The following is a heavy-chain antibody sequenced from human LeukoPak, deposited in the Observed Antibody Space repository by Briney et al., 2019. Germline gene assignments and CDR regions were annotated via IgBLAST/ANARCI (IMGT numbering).Heavy chain of an antibody. V-gene: IGHV1-46*01. J-gene: IGHJ3*02. D-gene: IGHD1-26*01. CDR3: ARERDSGSYLKHAFDI. CDR2: INLSGGTT. Sequence: GASVKVSCKASGYTFTSYYMHWVRQAPGQGLEWMGIINLSGGTTYYAQKFQGRVTMTNDMSTSTVYMELSSLRSEDTAVYYCARERDSGSYLKHAFDIWGQGTMVTVSS. CDR1: GYTFTSYY.